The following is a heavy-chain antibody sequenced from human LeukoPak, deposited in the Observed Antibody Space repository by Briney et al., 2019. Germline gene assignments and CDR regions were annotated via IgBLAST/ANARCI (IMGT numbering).Heavy chain of an antibody. V-gene: IGHV3-21*01. J-gene: IGHJ4*02. CDR2: ISSSNNYI. CDR1: GFTFRSYT. Sequence: AGGSLRLSRAASGFTFRSYTMNWVRQAPGKGLEWVSSISSSNNYIYYRDSVKGRFTISRDNAKNSLYLQMNSLRAEDTAVYHCARDRGGWFEFDCWGQGTLVTVSS. D-gene: IGHD6-19*01. CDR3: ARDRGGWFEFDC.